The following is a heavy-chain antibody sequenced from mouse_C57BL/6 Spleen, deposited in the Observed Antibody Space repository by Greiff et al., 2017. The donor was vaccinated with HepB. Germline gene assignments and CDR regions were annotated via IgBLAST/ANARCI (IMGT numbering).Heavy chain of an antibody. D-gene: IGHD2-1*01. Sequence: VQRVESGPELVKPGASVKISCKASGYAFSSSWMNWVKQRPGKGLEWIGRIYPGDGDTNYNGKFKGKATLTADKSSSTAYMQLSSLTSEDSAVYFCARGYYGNYHYAMDYWGQGTSVTVSS. J-gene: IGHJ4*01. V-gene: IGHV1-82*01. CDR2: IYPGDGDT. CDR1: GYAFSSSW. CDR3: ARGYYGNYHYAMDY.